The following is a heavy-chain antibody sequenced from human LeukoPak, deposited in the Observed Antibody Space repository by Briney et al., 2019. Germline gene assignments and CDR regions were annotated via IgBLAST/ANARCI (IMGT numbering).Heavy chain of an antibody. CDR1: GFTFSSYS. CDR2: ISSSSSTI. J-gene: IGHJ4*02. Sequence: GGSLRLSCAASGFTFSSYSMNWVRQAPGKGPEWISYISSSSSTIYYANSVKGRFTISRDNAKNSVYMQISSLRAEDTAVYYCARIEASGYDYGAFDYWGQGTLVTVSS. V-gene: IGHV3-48*01. CDR3: ARIEASGYDYGAFDY. D-gene: IGHD5-12*01.